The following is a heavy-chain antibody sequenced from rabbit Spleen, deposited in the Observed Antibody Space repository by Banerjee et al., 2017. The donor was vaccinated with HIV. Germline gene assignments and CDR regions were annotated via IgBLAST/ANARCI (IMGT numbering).Heavy chain of an antibody. D-gene: IGHD4-1*01. CDR3: ARETSSGWGIVSFYFSL. Sequence: QEQLVESGGDLVKPEGSLTLTCTASGFSFSSRFYMCWVRQAPGKGLEWIACIHSGSSGDTYYASWAKGRFTISKTSSTTVTLQMTSLTAADTATYFCARETSSGWGIVSFYFSLWGPGTLVTVS. CDR2: IHSGSSGDT. J-gene: IGHJ4*01. CDR1: GFSFSSRFY. V-gene: IGHV1S45*01.